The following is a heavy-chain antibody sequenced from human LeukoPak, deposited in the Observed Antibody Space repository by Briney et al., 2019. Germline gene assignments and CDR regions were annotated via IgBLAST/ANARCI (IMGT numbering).Heavy chain of an antibody. Sequence: PSQTLSLTCNVSGGSISSGGYYWSWIRQPAGKGLEWIARGYSSGCTKYNPSLKSRVTISVDTSKNQFSLNLSSVTAADTAVYYCARRGPIQLWSRALYYFDYWGQGTLVTVSS. V-gene: IGHV4-61*02. CDR1: GGSISSGGYY. CDR2: GYSSGCT. D-gene: IGHD5-18*01. J-gene: IGHJ4*02. CDR3: ARRGPIQLWSRALYYFDY.